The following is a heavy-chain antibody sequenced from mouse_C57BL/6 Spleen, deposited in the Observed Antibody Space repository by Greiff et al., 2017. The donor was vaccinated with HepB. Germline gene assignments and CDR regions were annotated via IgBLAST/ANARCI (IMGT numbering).Heavy chain of an antibody. CDR3: ARGSWFAY. J-gene: IGHJ3*01. Sequence: VQLQQSGPELVKPGASVKISCKASGYAFSSSWMNWVKQRPGKGLEWIGRIYPGDGDTNYNGKFKGKATLTADKSSSTAYMQLSSLTSEDSAVYCCARGSWFAYWGQGTLVTVSA. CDR1: GYAFSSSW. V-gene: IGHV1-82*01. CDR2: IYPGDGDT.